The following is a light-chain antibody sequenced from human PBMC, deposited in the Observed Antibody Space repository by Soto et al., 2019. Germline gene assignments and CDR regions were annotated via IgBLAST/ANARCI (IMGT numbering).Light chain of an antibody. CDR1: SSDVGTYNY. CDR3: SSYTSSSTRVV. CDR2: EVS. Sequence: QSALTQPASVSGSPGQSITNSCTGTSSDVGTYNYVSWYQQHPGKAPKLMIYEVSNRPSGVSNRFSGSKSGNTASLTISGLQAEDEADYYCSSYTSSSTRVVFGGGTKLTVL. V-gene: IGLV2-14*01. J-gene: IGLJ2*01.